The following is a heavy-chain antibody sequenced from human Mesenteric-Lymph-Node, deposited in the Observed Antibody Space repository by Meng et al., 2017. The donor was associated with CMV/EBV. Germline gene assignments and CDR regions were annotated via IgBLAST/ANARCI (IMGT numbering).Heavy chain of an antibody. J-gene: IGHJ6*02. CDR2: IKEDGSEK. CDR1: GFTFSSYA. CDR3: ARVGHYYYYGMDV. Sequence: GGSLRLSCAASGFTFSSYAMSWVRQAPGKGLEWVANIKEDGSEKYYVDSVKGRFTISRDNAKNSLYLQMHSLTAEDTAVYYCARVGHYYYYGMDVWGPGTTVTVSS. V-gene: IGHV3-7*01.